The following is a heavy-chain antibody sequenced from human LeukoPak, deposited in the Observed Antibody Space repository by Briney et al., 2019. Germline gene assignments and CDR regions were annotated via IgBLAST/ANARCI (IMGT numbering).Heavy chain of an antibody. V-gene: IGHV3-9*01. Sequence: PGRSLRLSCAASGFTFDDYAMHWVRPAPGKGLEWVSGLSWNSGSIGYADSVKGRFTISRDNSKNTLYLKMNSLRAEDTAGYYCARWGVAAAVHDAFDMWGRGTMVTVSS. CDR1: GFTFDDYA. D-gene: IGHD6-13*01. J-gene: IGHJ3*02. CDR3: ARWGVAAAVHDAFDM. CDR2: LSWNSGSI.